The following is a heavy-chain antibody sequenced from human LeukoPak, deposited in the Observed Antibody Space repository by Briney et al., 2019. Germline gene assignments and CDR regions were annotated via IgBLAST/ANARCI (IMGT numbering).Heavy chain of an antibody. Sequence: SETLSVTCTVSGGSITSYYWSWIRQPPGKGLEWIAYIYYTGSTNYNPSLESRVTISVDTSKNQFSLRLSSVTAADTAVYYCARLTVTTAIDYWGQGTLVTVSS. D-gene: IGHD4-17*01. V-gene: IGHV4-59*01. J-gene: IGHJ4*02. CDR3: ARLTVTTAIDY. CDR2: IYYTGST. CDR1: GGSITSYY.